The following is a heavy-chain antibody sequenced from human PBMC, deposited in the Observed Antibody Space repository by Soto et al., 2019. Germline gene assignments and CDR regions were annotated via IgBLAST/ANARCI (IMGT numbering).Heavy chain of an antibody. V-gene: IGHV3-23*01. J-gene: IGHJ4*02. CDR2: ISGSGGNT. CDR1: GFTFSSYA. Sequence: GGSLRLSCAASGFTFSSYAMSWVRQAPGKGLEWVSAISGSGGNTYYADSVKGRFTISRDNSKNTLYLQMNSLRAEDTAVDYCAKMDDFWSGFYFDYWGQGTLVTVSS. CDR3: AKMDDFWSGFYFDY. D-gene: IGHD3-3*01.